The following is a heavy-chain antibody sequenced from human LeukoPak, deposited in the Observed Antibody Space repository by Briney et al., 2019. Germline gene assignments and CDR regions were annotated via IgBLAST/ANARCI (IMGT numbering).Heavy chain of an antibody. D-gene: IGHD4-11*01. J-gene: IGHJ4*02. V-gene: IGHV3-7*04. CDR1: GFIFSDYW. CDR2: IKGDGSET. Sequence: GGFLRLSCAASGFIFSDYWMTWVRQAPGKGLQWVASIKGDGSETYYVDSVKGRYTISRDNAKNSLFLQMNSLRDEDTAVYYCARDGRLQSLAYWGQGTLVTVSS. CDR3: ARDGRLQSLAY.